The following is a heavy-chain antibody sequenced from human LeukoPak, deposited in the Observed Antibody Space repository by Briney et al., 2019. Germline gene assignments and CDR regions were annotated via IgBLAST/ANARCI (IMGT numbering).Heavy chain of an antibody. J-gene: IGHJ5*02. V-gene: IGHV4-31*03. CDR3: AREMDYYDSGGYYLQWFDP. CDR2: IYYSGST. CDR1: GGSISSGGYY. D-gene: IGHD3-22*01. Sequence: SETLSLTCTVSGGSISSGGYYWSWIRQHPGKGLEWIVNIYYSGSTSYNPSLKSRVSISFDTSKNQFSLQLTSVTAADTAVYYCAREMDYYDSGGYYLQWFDPWGQGTLVTVSS.